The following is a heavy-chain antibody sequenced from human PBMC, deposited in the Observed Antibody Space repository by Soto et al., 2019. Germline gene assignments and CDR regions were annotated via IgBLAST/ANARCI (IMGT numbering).Heavy chain of an antibody. CDR3: ARVFSNFLSFFAH. CDR1: GGSLVGSNS. V-gene: IGHV4-30-2*01. CDR2: IYHSGYT. D-gene: IGHD1-7*01. Sequence: QLQLQESGSGLLRPSQTLSLTCAVSGGSLVGSNSWSWIRQPPGKGLEWIGNIYHSGYTYYNPSLWSRITISVDRSNNQFSLKLTTVTAADTAAYFCARVFSNFLSFFAHWGQGALVTVSS. J-gene: IGHJ4*02.